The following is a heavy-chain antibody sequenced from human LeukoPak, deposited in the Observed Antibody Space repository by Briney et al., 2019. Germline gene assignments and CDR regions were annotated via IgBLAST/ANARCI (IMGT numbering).Heavy chain of an antibody. D-gene: IGHD3-9*01. CDR2: IYSGGST. CDR3: ARDRTYYDILTGYRTGAFDI. J-gene: IGHJ3*02. CDR1: GFTVSSNY. V-gene: IGHV3-66*01. Sequence: GGSLRLSCAASGFTVSSNYMSWVRQAPGKGLEWVSVIYSGGSTYYADSVKGRFTISRDNSKNTLYLQMNSLRAEDTAVYYCARDRTYYDILTGYRTGAFDIWGQGTMVTVSS.